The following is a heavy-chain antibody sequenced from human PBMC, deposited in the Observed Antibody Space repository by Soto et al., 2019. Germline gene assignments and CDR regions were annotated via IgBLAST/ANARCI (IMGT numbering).Heavy chain of an antibody. CDR2: IYYSGST. CDR3: ARASRSSGWLDFDY. Sequence: SETLSLTCTVSGGSISSYYWSWIRQPPGKGLEWIGYIYYSGSTNYNPSLKSRVTISVDTSKNQFSLKLSSVTAADTAVYYCARASRSSGWLDFDYWGQGTLVTVSS. V-gene: IGHV4-59*01. J-gene: IGHJ4*02. CDR1: GGSISSYY. D-gene: IGHD6-19*01.